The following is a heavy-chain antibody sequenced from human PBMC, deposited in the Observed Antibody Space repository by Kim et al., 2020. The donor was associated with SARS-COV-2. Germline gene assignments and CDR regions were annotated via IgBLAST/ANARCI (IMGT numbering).Heavy chain of an antibody. CDR3: ATGLGGT. CDR2: IRHDGSGK. Sequence: VATIRHDGSGKYYVDSVMGRSNISRDNAKNSLYLQMNNLRAEDTAVYYCATGLGGTWGQGTMLTVSS. D-gene: IGHD6-19*01. V-gene: IGHV3-7*03. J-gene: IGHJ3*01.